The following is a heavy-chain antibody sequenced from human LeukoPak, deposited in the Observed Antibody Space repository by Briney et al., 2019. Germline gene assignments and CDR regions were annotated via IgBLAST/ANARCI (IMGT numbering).Heavy chain of an antibody. D-gene: IGHD2/OR15-2a*01. J-gene: IGHJ4*02. CDR2: MNPNSGNT. V-gene: IGHV1-8*01. CDR1: GYTFTSYD. CDR3: ARGPFSRGSYYFDY. Sequence: GASVKVSCKASGYTFTSYDINWVRQATGHGLEWMGWMNPNSGNTGYAQKFQGRVTMTRNTSISTAYMELSSLRSEDTAVYYCARGPFSRGSYYFDYWGQGTLVTVSS.